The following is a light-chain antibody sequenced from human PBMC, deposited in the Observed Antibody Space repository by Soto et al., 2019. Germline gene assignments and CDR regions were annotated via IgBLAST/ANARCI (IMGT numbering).Light chain of an antibody. V-gene: IGKV3-15*01. CDR3: QQYNNWPQT. CDR2: GAS. CDR1: QSVSSK. J-gene: IGKJ2*01. Sequence: EIVMTQSPVTLSVSPGERATLSCRASQSVSSKLAWYQQKPGQAPRLLIYGASTWATGIPARFSGSGSGTEFTLSISSLQSEDFAVYYCQQYNNWPQTFGQGTKVDIK.